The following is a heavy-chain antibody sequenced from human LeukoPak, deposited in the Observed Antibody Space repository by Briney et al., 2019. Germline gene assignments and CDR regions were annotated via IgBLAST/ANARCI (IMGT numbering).Heavy chain of an antibody. J-gene: IGHJ4*01. D-gene: IGHD3-22*01. CDR2: INPSGGST. Sequence: GASVKVSCKASGYTFTSYYMHWVRQAPGQGLEWMGIINPSGGSTSYAQKFQGRVTMTRDTSTSTVYMELSSLRSEDTAVYYCARDLAYYYDSSGTGPNDYWGQEPWSPSPQ. V-gene: IGHV1-46*01. CDR3: ARDLAYYYDSSGTGPNDY. CDR1: GYTFTSYY.